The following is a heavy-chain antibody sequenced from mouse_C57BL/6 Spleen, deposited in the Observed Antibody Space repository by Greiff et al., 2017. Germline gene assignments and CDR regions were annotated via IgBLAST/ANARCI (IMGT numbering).Heavy chain of an antibody. J-gene: IGHJ2*01. D-gene: IGHD1-1*01. CDR3: ARDSPGSSPFDY. V-gene: IGHV5-4*01. CDR2: ISDGGSYT. CDR1: GFTFSSYA. Sequence: EVKVVESGGGLVKPGGSLKLSCAASGFTFSSYAMSWVRQTPEKRLEWVATISDGGSYTYYPDNVKGRFTISRDNAKNNLYLQMSHLKSEDTAMYYCARDSPGSSPFDYWGQGTTLTVSS.